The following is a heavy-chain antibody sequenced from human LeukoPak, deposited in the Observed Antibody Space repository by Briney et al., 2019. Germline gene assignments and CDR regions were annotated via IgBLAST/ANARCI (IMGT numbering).Heavy chain of an antibody. CDR3: ARGPYSGSYSNY. CDR1: GGSISSGSYY. CDR2: IYTSGST. J-gene: IGHJ4*02. D-gene: IGHD1-26*01. Sequence: PSETLSLTCTVSGGSISSGSYYWSWIRQPAGKGLEWIGRIYTSGSTNYNPSLKSRVTISVDTSKNQFSLKLSSVTAADTAVYYCARGPYSGSYSNYWGQGTLVTVSS. V-gene: IGHV4-61*02.